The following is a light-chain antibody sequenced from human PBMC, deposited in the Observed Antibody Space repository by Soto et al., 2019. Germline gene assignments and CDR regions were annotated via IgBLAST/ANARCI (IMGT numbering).Light chain of an antibody. CDR1: SSDFGGYNY. V-gene: IGLV2-14*03. Sequence: QSVLTQPASVSGSPGQSITISCTGTSSDFGGYNYVSWYQQHPGKAPQLMIYDVSSRPSGVSHRFSGSKSGTTASLTISGLQAEDEAYYFCSSYTAITTTRVFGGGTKVTVL. CDR2: DVS. J-gene: IGLJ2*01. CDR3: SSYTAITTTRV.